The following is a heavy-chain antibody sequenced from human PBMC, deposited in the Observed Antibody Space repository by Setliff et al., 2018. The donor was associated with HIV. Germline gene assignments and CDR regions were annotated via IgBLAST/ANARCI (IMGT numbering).Heavy chain of an antibody. V-gene: IGHV1-2*02. CDR3: ARDRIPSKWLLESDY. CDR2: ISPDSGDT. CDR1: GYTFTVNH. Sequence: ASVKVSCKTSGYTFTVNHLHWVRQAPGQGVEWVGKISPDSGDTFYAQKFQGRVTLTRDTSITTAYMELSTLRDDDTAVYYCARDRIPSKWLLESDYWGQGTLVTVSS. J-gene: IGHJ4*02. D-gene: IGHD3-22*01.